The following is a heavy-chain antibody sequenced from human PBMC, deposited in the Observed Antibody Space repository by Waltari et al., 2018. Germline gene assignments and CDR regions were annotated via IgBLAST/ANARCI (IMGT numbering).Heavy chain of an antibody. V-gene: IGHV2-5*01. CDR1: GFSLSTSGVG. CDR2: IYWNDDK. Sequence: QITLKESGPTLVKPTQTLTLTCTFPGFSLSTSGVGVGWIRQHPGKALEWLALIYWNDDKRYSPSLKSRLTITKDTSKNQVVLTMTNMDPVDTATYYCAHRHRAPYYYDSSGYYSAFDIWGQGTMVTVSS. J-gene: IGHJ3*02. D-gene: IGHD3-22*01. CDR3: AHRHRAPYYYDSSGYYSAFDI.